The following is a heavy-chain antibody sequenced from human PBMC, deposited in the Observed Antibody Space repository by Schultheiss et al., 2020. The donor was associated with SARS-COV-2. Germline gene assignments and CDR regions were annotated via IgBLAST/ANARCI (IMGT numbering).Heavy chain of an antibody. J-gene: IGHJ4*02. CDR3: AKTGHYDSDNYYQTDFDH. V-gene: IGHV3-23*01. D-gene: IGHD3-22*01. CDR1: GFTFSNYD. Sequence: GESLKISCAASGFTFSNYDMSWVRRAPGRGLEWVSGINDDAHGTYYADSVKGRFTISRDNSKNTLYLQMNSLRVEDTAIYYCAKTGHYDSDNYYQTDFDHWGQGTLVTVSS. CDR2: INDDAHGT.